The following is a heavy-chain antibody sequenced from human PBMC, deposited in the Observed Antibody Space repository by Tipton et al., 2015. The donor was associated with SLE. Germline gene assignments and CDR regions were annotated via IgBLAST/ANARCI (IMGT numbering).Heavy chain of an antibody. Sequence: TLSLTCTVSGGSISSSSYYWGWIRQPPGKGLEWIGSIYYSGSTYYNPSLKSRVTISVDTSKNQFSLKLSSVTAADTAVYYCARYSSSSLAGYDAFDIWGQGTMVTVSS. J-gene: IGHJ3*02. CDR1: GGSISSSSYY. CDR3: ARYSSSSLAGYDAFDI. V-gene: IGHV4-39*01. CDR2: IYYSGST. D-gene: IGHD6-6*01.